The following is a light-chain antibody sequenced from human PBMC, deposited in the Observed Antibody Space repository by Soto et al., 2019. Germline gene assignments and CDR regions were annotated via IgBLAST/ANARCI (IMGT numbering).Light chain of an antibody. Sequence: DIQMTQSPSSLSASVGDRVTITCRASQGIRTDLGWYQQKPGKAPKRLIYAASSLQSGVPSRFSGSGSGTECTRTISSLQPEDFATYYWLQYNSYPRTVGQGTKVEIK. J-gene: IGKJ1*01. CDR1: QGIRTD. CDR2: AAS. V-gene: IGKV1-17*01. CDR3: LQYNSYPRT.